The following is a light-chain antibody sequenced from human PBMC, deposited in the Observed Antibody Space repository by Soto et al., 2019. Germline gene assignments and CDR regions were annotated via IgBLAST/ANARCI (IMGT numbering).Light chain of an antibody. J-gene: IGKJ1*01. Sequence: DIQMTQSPSPLSGSVGDRVTITCRASQTISSWLAWYQQKPGKAPKLLIYKASTLKSGVPSRFSGSGSGKEFSLTIGSLQLDDFPTYYCKHYNSYSEAFGLGTKVQLK. CDR2: KAS. CDR3: KHYNSYSEA. CDR1: QTISSW. V-gene: IGKV1-5*03.